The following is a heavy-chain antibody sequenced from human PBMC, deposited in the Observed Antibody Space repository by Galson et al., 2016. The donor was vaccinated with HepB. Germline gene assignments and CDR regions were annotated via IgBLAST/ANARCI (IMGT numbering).Heavy chain of an antibody. CDR1: GFGLSSYG. CDR2: ISWNSGSI. J-gene: IGHJ4*02. Sequence: SLRLSCAASGFGLSSYGMSWVRQAPGKGLEWVSGISWNSGSIGYADSVKGRFTISRDNAKNSLYLQMNSLRPEDTALYYCAKDLREWRFCTGGVCYTGFDFWGQGTLVTVSS. D-gene: IGHD2-8*02. CDR3: AKDLREWRFCTGGVCYTGFDF. V-gene: IGHV3-9*01.